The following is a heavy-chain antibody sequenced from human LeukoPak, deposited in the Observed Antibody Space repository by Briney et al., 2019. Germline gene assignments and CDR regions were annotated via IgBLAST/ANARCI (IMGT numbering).Heavy chain of an antibody. CDR3: AKDLGYNWNDVYYFDY. D-gene: IGHD1-1*01. V-gene: IGHV3-9*01. J-gene: IGHJ4*02. Sequence: GGSLRLFCAASGFTFDDYAMHWVRHAPGKGLEWVSGISWNSGSIGYADSVKGRFTISRDNAKNSLYLQMNSLRAEDTALYYCAKDLGYNWNDVYYFDYWGQGTLVTVSS. CDR1: GFTFDDYA. CDR2: ISWNSGSI.